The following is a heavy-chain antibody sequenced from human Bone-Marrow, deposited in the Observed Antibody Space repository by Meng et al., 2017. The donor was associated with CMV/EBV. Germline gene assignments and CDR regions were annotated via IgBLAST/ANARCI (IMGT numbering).Heavy chain of an antibody. CDR2: IMPVFGTP. V-gene: IGHV1-69*13. Sequence: SVKVSCKASGGTFMNYAISWVRQAPGQGLEWVGGIMPVFGTPDYAQKFTGKVTITADELTSTVYMELSSLRSEDTAVYYCADYYKLAFGGNYYYDMDVWGQGTTVTVSS. CDR1: GGTFMNYA. J-gene: IGHJ6*02. D-gene: IGHD3-10*01. CDR3: ADYYKLAFGGNYYYDMDV.